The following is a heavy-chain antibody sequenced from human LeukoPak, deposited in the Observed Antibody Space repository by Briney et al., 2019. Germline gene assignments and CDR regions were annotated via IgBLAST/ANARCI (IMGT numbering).Heavy chain of an antibody. J-gene: IGHJ5*02. D-gene: IGHD3-10*01. V-gene: IGHV1-18*01. CDR3: ARQGITMVRGATPLNWFDP. CDR2: ISAYNGNT. Sequence: ASVKVSCKVSGYTFTSYGISWVRQAPGQGLEWMGWISAYNGNTNYAQKLQGRVTMTTDTSTSTAYMELRSLRSDDTAVYYCARQGITMVRGATPLNWFDPWGQGTLVTVSS. CDR1: GYTFTSYG.